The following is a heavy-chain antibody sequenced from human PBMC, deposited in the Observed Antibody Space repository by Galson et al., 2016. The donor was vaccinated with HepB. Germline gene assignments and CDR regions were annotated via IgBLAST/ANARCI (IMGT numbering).Heavy chain of an antibody. D-gene: IGHD6-13*01. CDR3: ARGGGWRQLDPYYFDY. V-gene: IGHV3-30*04. J-gene: IGHJ4*02. CDR1: GFTFSPYA. CDR2: ISFDGNNK. Sequence: SLRLSCAASGFTFSPYAMHWVRQAPGKGLEWAAVISFDGNNKYYADSVKGRFTISRDNSKNTLYLQMNSLRPEDTAVYYCARGGGWRQLDPYYFDYWGQGTLVTVSS.